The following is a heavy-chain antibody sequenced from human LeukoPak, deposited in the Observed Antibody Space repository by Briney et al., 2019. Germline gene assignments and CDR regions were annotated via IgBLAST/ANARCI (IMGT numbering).Heavy chain of an antibody. CDR2: INPSGGST. Sequence: ASVKVSCKASGFTFPSYFMHWVRQAPGQGLGWMGIINPSGGSTSYAQKFQGRVTMTRDTSTSTVYMELSSLRSEDTAVYYCARDGGYCSGGSCSENWFDPWGQGTLVTVSS. CDR3: ARDGGYCSGGSCSENWFDP. V-gene: IGHV1-46*01. D-gene: IGHD2-15*01. CDR1: GFTFPSYF. J-gene: IGHJ5*02.